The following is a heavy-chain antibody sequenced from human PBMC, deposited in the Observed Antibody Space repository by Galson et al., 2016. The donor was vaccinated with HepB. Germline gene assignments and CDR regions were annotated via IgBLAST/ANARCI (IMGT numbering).Heavy chain of an antibody. Sequence: YLRLSCSASGFTFSSYGMHWVRQAPGNRLEWVALIWYDGRNKYYADSVKDRFTISRDNSKNSLYLQMNRLRAEDTAVYYCARGRYSSSWYGDFDYWGQGTLVTVSS. J-gene: IGHJ4*02. D-gene: IGHD6-13*01. CDR1: GFTFSSYG. CDR2: IWYDGRNK. V-gene: IGHV3-33*01. CDR3: ARGRYSSSWYGDFDY.